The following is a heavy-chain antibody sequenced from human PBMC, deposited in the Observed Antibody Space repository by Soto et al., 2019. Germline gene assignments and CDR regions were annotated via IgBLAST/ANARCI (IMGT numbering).Heavy chain of an antibody. D-gene: IGHD6-19*01. CDR1: GGTFSSYA. J-gene: IGHJ6*02. CDR2: IIPIFGTA. Sequence: ASVKVSCKASGGTFSSYAISWVRQAPGQGLEWMGGIIPIFGTANYAQKFQGGVTITADESTSTAYMELSSLRSEDTAVYYCARDYIAVAGYYYYGMDVWGQGTTVTVSS. CDR3: ARDYIAVAGYYYYGMDV. V-gene: IGHV1-69*13.